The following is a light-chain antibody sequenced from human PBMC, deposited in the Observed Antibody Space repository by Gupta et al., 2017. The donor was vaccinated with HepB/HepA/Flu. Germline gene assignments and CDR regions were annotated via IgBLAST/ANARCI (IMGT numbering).Light chain of an antibody. Sequence: SVLTQPPSASATPGQSVTTSCSGSSSNIGSNTVNWYQQLPGTAPKLLIYINNQRPSGVPDRFSGSKSGTSAALAISGLQSEDEADYYCAAWDDSLNGLYVFGTGTKVTVL. J-gene: IGLJ1*01. CDR1: SSNIGSNT. V-gene: IGLV1-44*01. CDR3: AAWDDSLNGLYV. CDR2: INN.